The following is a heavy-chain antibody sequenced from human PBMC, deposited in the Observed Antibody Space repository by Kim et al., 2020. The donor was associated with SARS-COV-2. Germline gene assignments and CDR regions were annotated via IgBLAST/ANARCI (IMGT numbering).Heavy chain of an antibody. D-gene: IGHD3-9*01. CDR3: ARSRITISDAFDI. Sequence: YRPTFQGQVTISADKSISTAYLQWSSLKASDTAMYYCARSRITISDAFDIWGQGTMVTVSS. J-gene: IGHJ3*02. V-gene: IGHV5-51*01.